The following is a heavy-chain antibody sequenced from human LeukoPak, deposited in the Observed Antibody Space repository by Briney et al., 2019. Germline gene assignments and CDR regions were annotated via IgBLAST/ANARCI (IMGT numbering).Heavy chain of an antibody. CDR1: GFTFSSYG. V-gene: IGHV3-30*02. Sequence: PGGSLRLSCAASGFTFSSYGMHWVRQAPGKGLEWVAFIRYDGSNKYYADSVKGRFTISRDNSKNTLYLQMNSLRAEDTAVYYCAKGGHIVGATWAFDYWGQGTLVTVSS. J-gene: IGHJ4*02. CDR3: AKGGHIVGATWAFDY. CDR2: IRYDGSNK. D-gene: IGHD1-26*01.